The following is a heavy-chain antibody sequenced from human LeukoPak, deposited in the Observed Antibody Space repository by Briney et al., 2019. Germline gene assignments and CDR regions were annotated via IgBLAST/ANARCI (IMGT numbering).Heavy chain of an antibody. J-gene: IGHJ4*02. CDR1: GFTFSSYA. Sequence: GGSLRLSCAASGFTFSSYAMSWVRQAPGKGLEWVSAISGSGGSTYYADSVKGRFTISRDNSKNTLYLQMNSLRAEDTAVYYCAKAVTMIVVVIDFDYWGQGTLVTVSS. CDR2: ISGSGGST. CDR3: AKAVTMIVVVIDFDY. D-gene: IGHD3-22*01. V-gene: IGHV3-23*01.